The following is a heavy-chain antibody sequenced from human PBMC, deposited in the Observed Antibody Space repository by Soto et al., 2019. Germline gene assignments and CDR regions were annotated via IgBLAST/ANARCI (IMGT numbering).Heavy chain of an antibody. CDR3: ARGVRNTYGYGSDY. CDR2: IHYSGST. J-gene: IGHJ4*02. Sequence: SETLSLTCTVSGGSISSYYWSWIRQPPGKGLEWIGYIHYSGSTNYNPSLKSRVTMSVDTSKNKFSLNLSSMTAADTALYYCARGVRNTYGYGSDYWGQGIMVTVCS. CDR1: GGSISSYY. V-gene: IGHV4-59*01. D-gene: IGHD5-18*01.